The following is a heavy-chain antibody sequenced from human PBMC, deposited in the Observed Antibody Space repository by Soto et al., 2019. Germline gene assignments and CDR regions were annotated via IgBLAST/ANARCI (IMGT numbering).Heavy chain of an antibody. CDR2: IFSNDAK. V-gene: IGHV2-26*01. J-gene: IGHJ2*01. CDR1: GFSLRNTRMG. CDR3: ARSLYVDYVHWYFDL. Sequence: KESGPVLVKPTETPTLTCTVSGFSLRNTRMGVSWIRQSPGKALEWLAHIFSNDAKSYSPSLKSRLAISRDTSKSQVVLTMTNVAPVDTATYYCARSLYVDYVHWYFDLWGRGTLVTVSS. D-gene: IGHD4-17*01.